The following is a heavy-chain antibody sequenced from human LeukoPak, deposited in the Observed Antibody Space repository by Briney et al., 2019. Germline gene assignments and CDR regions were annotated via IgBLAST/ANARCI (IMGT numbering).Heavy chain of an antibody. V-gene: IGHV3-21*01. CDR1: GFTFSSYS. D-gene: IGHD6-19*01. J-gene: IGHJ6*02. Sequence: GGSLRLSCAASGFTFSSYSMNWVRQAPGKGLEWDSSISSSSYIYYADSVKGRFTISRDNAKNSLYLQMNSLRAEDTAVYYCARFPQYSSGWYYYYGMDVWGQGTTVTVSS. CDR3: ARFPQYSSGWYYYYGMDV. CDR2: ISSSSYI.